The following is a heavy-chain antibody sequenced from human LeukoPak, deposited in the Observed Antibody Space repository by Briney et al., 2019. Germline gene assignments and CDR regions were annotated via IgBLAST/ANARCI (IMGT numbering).Heavy chain of an antibody. D-gene: IGHD2-15*01. V-gene: IGHV3-21*01. CDR1: GFTFSSYS. CDR3: ARDWGVVVAATRHFQH. CDR2: ISSSSSYI. J-gene: IGHJ1*01. Sequence: GGSLRLSCAASGFTFSSYSMNWVRQAPGKELEWVSSISSSSSYIYYADSVKGRFTISRDNAKNSLYLQMNSLRAEDTAVYYCARDWGVVVAATRHFQHWGQSTLVTVSS.